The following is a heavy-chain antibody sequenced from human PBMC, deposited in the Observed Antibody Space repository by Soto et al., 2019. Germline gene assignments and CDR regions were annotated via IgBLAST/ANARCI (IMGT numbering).Heavy chain of an antibody. D-gene: IGHD4-4*01. CDR1: GGSISSSNW. V-gene: IGHV4-4*02. CDR2: IYHSGST. CDR3: ARDPAIITTGWYFDL. Sequence: QVQLQESGPGLVKPSGTLSLTCAVSGGSISSSNWWSWVRPPPGKGLEWMGGIYHSGSTNYNPSLKIRVTLSVDKSKNQGSLKLSSVTAADTAVYYCARDPAIITTGWYFDLWGRGTLVTVSS. J-gene: IGHJ2*01.